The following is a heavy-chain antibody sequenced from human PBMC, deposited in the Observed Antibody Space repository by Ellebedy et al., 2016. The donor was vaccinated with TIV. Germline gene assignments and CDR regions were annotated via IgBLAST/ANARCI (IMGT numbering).Heavy chain of an antibody. J-gene: IGHJ4*02. CDR3: ARAVRDGYNGAHVDY. V-gene: IGHV3-7*01. CDR1: GFTFSSYW. CDR2: IKQDGSEK. D-gene: IGHD5-24*01. Sequence: GESLKISCAASGFTFSSYWMSWVRQAPGKGLEWVAKIKQDGSEKYYVDSVKGRFTISRDNAQNSLYLQMNSLRAEDTAIYYCARAVRDGYNGAHVDYWGQGTLVSVSS.